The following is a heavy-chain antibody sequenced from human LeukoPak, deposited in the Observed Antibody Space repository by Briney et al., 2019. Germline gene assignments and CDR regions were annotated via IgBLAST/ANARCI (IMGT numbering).Heavy chain of an antibody. D-gene: IGHD2-15*01. Sequence: GESLRISCKGSGYSFTSYWISWVRQMPGKGLEWMGRIDPSDSYTNYSPSFQGHVTISADKSISTAYVQWSSLKASDTAMYYCARHSIHCSGGSCYGDYWGQGTLVTVSS. V-gene: IGHV5-10-1*01. CDR3: ARHSIHCSGGSCYGDY. J-gene: IGHJ4*02. CDR2: IDPSDSYT. CDR1: GYSFTSYW.